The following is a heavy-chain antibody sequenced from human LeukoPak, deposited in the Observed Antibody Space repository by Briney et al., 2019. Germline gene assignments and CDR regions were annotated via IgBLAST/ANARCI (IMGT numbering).Heavy chain of an antibody. V-gene: IGHV4-39*07. J-gene: IGHJ5*02. Sequence: PSETLSLTCTVSGGSISSSSYYWGWIRQPPGKGLEWIGSIYYSGSTYYNPSLKSRVTISVDTSKNQFSLKLSSVTAADTAVYYCARVNVFDGRGFDPWGQGTLVTVS. CDR3: ARVNVFDGRGFDP. CDR2: IYYSGST. CDR1: GGSISSSSYY. D-gene: IGHD1-1*01.